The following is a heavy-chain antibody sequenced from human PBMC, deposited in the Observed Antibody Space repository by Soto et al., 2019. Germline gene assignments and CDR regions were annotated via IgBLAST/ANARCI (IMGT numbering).Heavy chain of an antibody. CDR1: GFTFNSYA. CDR2: ITSTGDRA. J-gene: IGHJ4*02. V-gene: IGHV3-23*01. CDR3: AKYYMVTRSPFDY. D-gene: IGHD5-18*01. Sequence: GGSLRLSCAASGFTFNSYAMSWVRQAPGKGLEWVSSITSTGDRAYYADSVKGRFTVSRDNSKNTLYLQMNSLRAEDTAVYYCAKYYMVTRSPFDYWGQGTLVTVSS.